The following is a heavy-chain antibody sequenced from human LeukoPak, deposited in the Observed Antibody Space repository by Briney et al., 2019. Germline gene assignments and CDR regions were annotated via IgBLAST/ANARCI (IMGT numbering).Heavy chain of an antibody. V-gene: IGHV4-4*07. Sequence: SETLSLTCTVSGGSISSYYWSWIRQPAGKGLEWIGRIYTTGSTDYNPSLKSRVTMSIDTSKNEFSLKLTSVTAADTAVYYCARELRFGDEPDWGQGTLVTVSS. D-gene: IGHD3-16*01. J-gene: IGHJ4*02. CDR3: ARELRFGDEPD. CDR2: IYTTGST. CDR1: GGSISSYY.